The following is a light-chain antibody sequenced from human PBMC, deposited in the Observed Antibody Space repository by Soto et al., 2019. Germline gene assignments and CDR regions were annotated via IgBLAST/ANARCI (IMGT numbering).Light chain of an antibody. J-gene: IGLJ1*01. V-gene: IGLV2-23*02. CDR2: EVS. CDR3: CSYAGSWTYV. Sequence: SVLTQPASVSGSPGQSITISCTGTSSDVGSYHLVSWYQQHPGKAPKLMIYEVSKRPSGVSNRFSGSKSGNTASLTISGLQTEDEADYFCCSYAGSWTYVFGTGTKVTVL. CDR1: SSDVGSYHL.